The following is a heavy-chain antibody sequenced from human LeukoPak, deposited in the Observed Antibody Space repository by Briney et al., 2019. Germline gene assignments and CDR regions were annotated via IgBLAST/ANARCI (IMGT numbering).Heavy chain of an antibody. J-gene: IGHJ4*02. V-gene: IGHV4-59*01. CDR2: VDHTGST. CDR1: DDSITMYY. Sequence: TTSETLSLTCSVSDDSITMYYWTWIRQPPGKGLEWIGYVDHTGSTNFNPSLNGRVSISRDTSKNQFSLKLSSVTAADTAVYYCAREQGYYGSGSYYRHYYFDYWGQGTLVTVSS. D-gene: IGHD3-10*01. CDR3: AREQGYYGSGSYYRHYYFDY.